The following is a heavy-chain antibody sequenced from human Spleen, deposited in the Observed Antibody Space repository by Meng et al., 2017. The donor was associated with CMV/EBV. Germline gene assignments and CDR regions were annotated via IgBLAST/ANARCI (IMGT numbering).Heavy chain of an antibody. CDR2: ISSSGSTI. CDR3: ARLMVRGASRLDY. Sequence: GGSLRLSXXASGFTFSDYYMSWIRQAPGKGLEWVSYISSSGSTIYYADSXKGRFTISRDNAKNSLYLQMNSLRAEDTAVYYCARLMVRGASRLDYWGQGTLVTVSS. V-gene: IGHV3-11*01. CDR1: GFTFSDYY. J-gene: IGHJ4*02. D-gene: IGHD3-10*01.